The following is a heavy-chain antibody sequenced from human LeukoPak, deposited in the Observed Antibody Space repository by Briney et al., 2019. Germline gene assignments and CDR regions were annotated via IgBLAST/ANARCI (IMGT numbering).Heavy chain of an antibody. D-gene: IGHD3-10*01. V-gene: IGHV3-30*03. CDR3: ASTAPGYYGSGTNYFDY. J-gene: IGHJ4*02. CDR2: ISYDGSNK. CDR1: GFTFSSYG. Sequence: GGSLRLSCAASGFTFSSYGMHWVRQAPGKGLEWVAVISYDGSNKYYADSVEGRFTTSRDNSKNTLYLQMNSLRAEDTAVYYCASTAPGYYGSGTNYFDYWGQGTLVTVSS.